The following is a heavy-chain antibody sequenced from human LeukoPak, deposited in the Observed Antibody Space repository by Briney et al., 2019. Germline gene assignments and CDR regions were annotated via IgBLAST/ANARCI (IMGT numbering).Heavy chain of an antibody. CDR1: GFTFSDYY. Sequence: GGSLRLSCVASGFTFSDYYMTWIRQAPGRGLEWVSYMSSSGSGIYYTESAKGRFTISRDNTNNSLFLQMNSLRAEDTAVYYRARGKRTMDVWGQGTTVIVS. J-gene: IGHJ6*02. CDR3: ARGKRTMDV. CDR2: MSSSGSGI. V-gene: IGHV3-11*01.